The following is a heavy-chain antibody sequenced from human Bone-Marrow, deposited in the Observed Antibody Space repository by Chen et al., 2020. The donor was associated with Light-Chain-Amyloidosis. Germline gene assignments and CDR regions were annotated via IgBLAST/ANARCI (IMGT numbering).Heavy chain of an antibody. Sequence: QMHLHESRPGLLKLSEPLCITCSISGGPFTSDANYWAWFRQPPGKGLEWIGGFYHTGITNSTPSLRSRVTISLDTAKRQVSQTLTSVAAAATAVYYCAKGRGADFGDYGGGWFGPWGQGARVSVSS. CDR1: GGPFTSDANY. J-gene: IGHJ5*02. CDR3: AKGRGADFGDYGGGWFGP. V-gene: IGHV4-39*07. D-gene: IGHD4-17*01. CDR2: FYHTGIT.